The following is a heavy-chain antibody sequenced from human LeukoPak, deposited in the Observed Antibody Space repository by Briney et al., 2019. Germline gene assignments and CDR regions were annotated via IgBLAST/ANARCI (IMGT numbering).Heavy chain of an antibody. CDR1: GFTFSSYA. D-gene: IGHD4/OR15-4a*01. V-gene: IGHV3-23*01. Sequence: GGSLRLSCAASGFTFSSYAMSWVRQAPGKGLEWVSAISGSGGTTYCADSVKGRFTISRDNSKNTLYLQTNSLRAEDTAVYYCATQVPSDPHFDYWGQGTLVTVSS. CDR3: ATQVPSDPHFDY. J-gene: IGHJ4*02. CDR2: ISGSGGTT.